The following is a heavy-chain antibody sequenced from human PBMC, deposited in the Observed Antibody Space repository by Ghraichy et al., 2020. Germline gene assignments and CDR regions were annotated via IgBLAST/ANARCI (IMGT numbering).Heavy chain of an antibody. J-gene: IGHJ6*02. CDR2: IYYSGST. CDR3: ARQEVDMDV. V-gene: IGHV4-39*01. CDR1: GGSISSSSYY. D-gene: IGHD2-15*01. Sequence: SETLSLTCTVSGGSISSSSYYWGWIRQPPGKGLEWIGSIYYSGSTYYNPSLKSRVTISVDTSKNQFSLKLSSVTAADTAVYYCARQEVDMDVWGQGTTVTVSS.